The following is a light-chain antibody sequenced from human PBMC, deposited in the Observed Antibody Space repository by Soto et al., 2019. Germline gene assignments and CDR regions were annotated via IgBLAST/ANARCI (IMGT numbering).Light chain of an antibody. Sequence: QSALTQPASLSVSPGQSITISCTGTRSDVGGYNDVSWYQQHPGKAPKLMIYDVSNRPSGVSNRFSGAKSGNTASLTISGLQAEDEADYYCSSYTSSSTLVVFGGGTKLTVL. CDR1: RSDVGGYND. J-gene: IGLJ2*01. V-gene: IGLV2-14*01. CDR3: SSYTSSSTLVV. CDR2: DVS.